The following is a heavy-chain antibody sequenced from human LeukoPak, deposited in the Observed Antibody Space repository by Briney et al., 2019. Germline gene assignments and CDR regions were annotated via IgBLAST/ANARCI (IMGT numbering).Heavy chain of an antibody. J-gene: IGHJ3*02. Sequence: PSETLSLTCTVSGGSIGSSSYYWSWIRQPPGKGLEWIGSIYYSGSTYYNPSLKSRVTISVDTSKNQFSLKLSSVTAADTAVYYCARGDLNYDILTGYSRPLDAFDIWGQGTMVTVSS. CDR3: ARGDLNYDILTGYSRPLDAFDI. V-gene: IGHV4-39*01. D-gene: IGHD3-9*01. CDR1: GGSIGSSSYY. CDR2: IYYSGST.